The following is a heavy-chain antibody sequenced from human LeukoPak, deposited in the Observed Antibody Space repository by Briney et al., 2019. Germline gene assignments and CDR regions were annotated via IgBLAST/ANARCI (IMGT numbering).Heavy chain of an antibody. CDR2: ISGSGGST. J-gene: IGHJ4*02. V-gene: IGHV3-23*01. CDR1: GFTFSSYA. Sequence: GGSLRLSCAASGFTFSSYAMSWVRQAPGKGLEWVSAISGSGGSTYYADSVKGRFTISRDNSKNTLYLQMNSLRAEDTAVYYCAKDSPHRYDYVWGIPDYWGQGTLVTVSS. CDR3: AKDSPHRYDYVWGIPDY. D-gene: IGHD3-16*01.